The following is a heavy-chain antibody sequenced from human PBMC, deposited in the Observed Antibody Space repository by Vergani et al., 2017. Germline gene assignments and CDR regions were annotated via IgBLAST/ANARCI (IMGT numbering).Heavy chain of an antibody. CDR1: GFTFSDYY. Sequence: QVQLVESGGGLVKPGGSLRLSCAASGFTFSDYYMSWIRQAPGKGLEWVSYISSSSSYTNYADSVKGRFTISRDNAKNSLYLQMNSLRAEDTAVYYCARDAPIGVVPAARTYYYYGMDVWGQGP. V-gene: IGHV3-11*05. J-gene: IGHJ6*02. CDR3: ARDAPIGVVPAARTYYYYGMDV. D-gene: IGHD2-2*01. CDR2: ISSSSSYT.